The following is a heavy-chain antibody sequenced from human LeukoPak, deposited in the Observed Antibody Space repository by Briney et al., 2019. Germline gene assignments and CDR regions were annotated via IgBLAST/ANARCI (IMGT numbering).Heavy chain of an antibody. Sequence: GGSLRLSCEASGFTFNSHWMNWVRQAPGKGLEWLANIRPDGSEAVYVGSVRGRFTISRDNAKNLAYLQMNNLRAEDTAVYYCSGRSGFSSIYWGQGVLVTVSS. CDR3: SGRSGFSSIY. CDR2: IRPDGSEA. CDR1: GFTFNSHW. J-gene: IGHJ4*02. D-gene: IGHD2-2*01. V-gene: IGHV3-7*01.